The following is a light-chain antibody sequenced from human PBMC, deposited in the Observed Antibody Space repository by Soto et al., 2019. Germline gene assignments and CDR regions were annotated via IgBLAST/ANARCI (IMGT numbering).Light chain of an antibody. J-gene: IGLJ2*01. Sequence: QSVLTQPPSVSGAPGQRVTISCTGSSSNIGAGYAVPWYQHLPGTAPKLLIYDNSNRPSGVPDRFSGSKSGTSASLAITGLQADDEADYYCQSYDSRLSGAVFGGGTKVTVL. V-gene: IGLV1-40*01. CDR1: SSNIGAGYA. CDR2: DNS. CDR3: QSYDSRLSGAV.